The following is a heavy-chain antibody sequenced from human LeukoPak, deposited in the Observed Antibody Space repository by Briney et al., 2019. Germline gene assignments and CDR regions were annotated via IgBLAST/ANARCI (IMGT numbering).Heavy chain of an antibody. D-gene: IGHD6-13*01. Sequence: PSETLSLTCTVSGASISSGGYSWSWIRQPPGKGLEWIGYIYHSGSTYYNPSLKSRVTISVDRSKNQFSLKLSSVTAADTAVYYCARVRQQLVLGWGQGTLVTVSS. CDR3: ARVRQQLVLG. J-gene: IGHJ4*02. V-gene: IGHV4-30-2*01. CDR2: IYHSGST. CDR1: GASISSGGYS.